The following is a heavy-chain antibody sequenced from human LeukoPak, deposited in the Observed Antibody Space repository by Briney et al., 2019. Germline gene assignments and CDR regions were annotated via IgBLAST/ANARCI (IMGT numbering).Heavy chain of an antibody. CDR1: GFTFSDYY. V-gene: IGHV3-11*01. D-gene: IGHD3-22*01. J-gene: IGHJ5*02. CDR3: AGGHYYDSSGYYSS. Sequence: TGGSLRLSCAASGFTFSDYYMSWIRQAPGKGLEWVSYISSSGSTIYYADSVKGRFTISRDNAKNSLYLQMNSLRAEDTAVYYCAGGHYYDSSGYYSSWGQGTLVTVSS. CDR2: ISSSGSTI.